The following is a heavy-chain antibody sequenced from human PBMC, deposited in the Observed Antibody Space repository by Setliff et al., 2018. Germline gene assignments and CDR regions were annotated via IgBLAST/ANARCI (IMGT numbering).Heavy chain of an antibody. Sequence: SETLSLTCTVSGGSISSYYWSWIRQPAGKGLEWIGHIYIGGSANYNPSLKSRVTMSIDTSKNQSSLKLSSVTAADTAVYYCATHAPNYYDSSGYYLRAFDIWGQGTMVTVSS. J-gene: IGHJ3*02. CDR3: ATHAPNYYDSSGYYLRAFDI. V-gene: IGHV4-4*07. CDR2: IYIGGSA. D-gene: IGHD3-22*01. CDR1: GGSISSYY.